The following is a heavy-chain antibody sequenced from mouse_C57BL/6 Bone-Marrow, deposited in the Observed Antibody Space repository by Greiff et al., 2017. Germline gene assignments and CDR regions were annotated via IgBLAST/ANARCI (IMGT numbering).Heavy chain of an antibody. CDR3: ARHEGYGYAMDY. CDR1: EYEFPSHD. D-gene: IGHD2-3*01. Sequence: EVKLMESGGGLVQPGESLKLSCESNEYEFPSHDMSWVRKTPEKRLELVAAINSDGGSTYYPDTMERRFIISRDNTKKTLYPQMSSLRSEDTALYYCARHEGYGYAMDYWGQGTSVTVAS. J-gene: IGHJ4*01. V-gene: IGHV5-2*01. CDR2: INSDGGST.